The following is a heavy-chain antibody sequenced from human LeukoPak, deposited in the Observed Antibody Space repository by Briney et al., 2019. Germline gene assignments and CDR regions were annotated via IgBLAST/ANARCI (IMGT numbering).Heavy chain of an antibody. CDR3: ARGYCSGGSCYSGQYWFDP. CDR2: IYYSGST. D-gene: IGHD2-15*01. CDR1: GGSVSSGSYY. V-gene: IGHV4-61*01. J-gene: IGHJ5*02. Sequence: SSETLSLTCTVSGGSVSSGSYYWSWIRQPPGKGLEWIGYIYYSGSTNYNPSLKSRVTISVDTSKNQFPLKLSSVTAADTAVYYCARGYCSGGSCYSGQYWFDPWGQGTLVTVSS.